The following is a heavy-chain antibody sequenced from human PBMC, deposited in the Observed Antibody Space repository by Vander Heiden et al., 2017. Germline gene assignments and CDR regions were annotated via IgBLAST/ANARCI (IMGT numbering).Heavy chain of an antibody. CDR3: TTATPCYGDYRRDY. V-gene: IGHV3-15*07. CDR2: IKSKTDGGTT. CDR1: GFTFSNAW. D-gene: IGHD4-17*01. J-gene: IGHJ4*02. Sequence: EVQLVESGGGLVKPGGSLRLSCAASGFTFSNAWMNWVRQAPGKGLEWVGRIKSKTDGGTTDYAAPLKGRFTISRDDSKNTLYLQMNSLKTEDTAVYYCTTATPCYGDYRRDYWCQGTLVTVSS.